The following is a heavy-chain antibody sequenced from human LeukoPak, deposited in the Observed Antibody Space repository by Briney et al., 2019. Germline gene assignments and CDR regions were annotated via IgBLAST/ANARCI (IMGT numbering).Heavy chain of an antibody. Sequence: GGSLRLSCVDSGFSFNSYEMNWVRQAPGKGLEWVSYISSSGSTIYYADSVKGRFTISRDNAKNSLYLQMNSLRAEDTAVYYCATRGVGDYYYYMDVWGKGTTVTISS. V-gene: IGHV3-48*03. CDR2: ISSSGSTI. CDR3: ATRGVGDYYYYMDV. CDR1: GFSFNSYE. J-gene: IGHJ6*03. D-gene: IGHD2-15*01.